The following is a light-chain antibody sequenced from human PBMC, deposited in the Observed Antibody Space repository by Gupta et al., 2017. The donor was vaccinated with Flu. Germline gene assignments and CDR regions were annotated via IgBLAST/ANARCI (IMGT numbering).Light chain of an antibody. Sequence: DTQMTQSPSSLSASVGDRVSITCRASQPVRNYLNWYQQRPGKAPKLLIYAASTLHSGVPSRFSGSGYGTEFTLTITSLQAEDFATYYCQQTYSAPRTFGQGTRVDTK. CDR1: QPVRNY. J-gene: IGKJ1*01. CDR2: AAS. V-gene: IGKV1-39*01. CDR3: QQTYSAPRT.